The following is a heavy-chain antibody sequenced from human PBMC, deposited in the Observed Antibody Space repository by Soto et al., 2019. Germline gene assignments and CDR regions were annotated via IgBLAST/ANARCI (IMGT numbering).Heavy chain of an antibody. CDR2: INAGNGNT. CDR3: ARDAPPEDY. Sequence: GASVKVSCKASGITFSTYAIHWVRQAPGQGLEWMGWINAGNGNTRYSQKFQGRVTLTRDTSASTTYMDLSSLRSEDTAIYYCARDAPPEDYWGQGTLVTVSS. J-gene: IGHJ4*02. V-gene: IGHV1-3*01. CDR1: GITFSTYA.